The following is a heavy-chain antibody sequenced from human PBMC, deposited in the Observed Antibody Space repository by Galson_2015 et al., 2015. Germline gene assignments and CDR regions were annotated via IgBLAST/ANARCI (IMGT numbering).Heavy chain of an antibody. CDR1: GFTFADYS. J-gene: IGHJ4*02. CDR3: TRGHSSDYYDFWSGYPADY. V-gene: IGHV3-49*03. D-gene: IGHD3-3*01. Sequence: SLRLSCAGSGFTFADYSLSWFRQAPGKGLEWVGFTRNKAYGGTTEYAASVKGRFTISRDDSKSIAYLQMSSLKTEDTAVYYCTRGHSSDYYDFWSGYPADYWGQGTLVTVSS. CDR2: TRNKAYGGTT.